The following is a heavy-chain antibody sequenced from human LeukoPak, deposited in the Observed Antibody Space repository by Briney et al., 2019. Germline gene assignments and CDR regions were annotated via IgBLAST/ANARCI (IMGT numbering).Heavy chain of an antibody. Sequence: SETLSLTCTVSGGSISSYYWSWIRQPPGKGLEWIGYIYYSGSTNYNPSLKSRVTLSVDTSKNQFSLKLSSVTAADTAVYYCARGQYQLLYYYYYYMDVWGKGTTVTVSS. CDR2: IYYSGST. J-gene: IGHJ6*03. V-gene: IGHV4-59*01. CDR3: ARGQYQLLYYYYYYMDV. CDR1: GGSISSYY. D-gene: IGHD2-2*01.